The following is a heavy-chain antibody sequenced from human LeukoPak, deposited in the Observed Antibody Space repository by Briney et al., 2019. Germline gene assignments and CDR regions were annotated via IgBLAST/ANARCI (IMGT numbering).Heavy chain of an antibody. V-gene: IGHV4-31*03. Sequence: SQTLSLTCTVSGGAISSGDSYWSWIRQHPGKGLEWIGYIKSSGNTYYNPSLKSRLSISADTSKNQFSLRLSSVTVADTAVYYCARGGDAYRTGNWGQGTLVTVSS. D-gene: IGHD5-24*01. CDR3: ARGGDAYRTGN. J-gene: IGHJ4*02. CDR1: GGAISSGDSY. CDR2: IKSSGNT.